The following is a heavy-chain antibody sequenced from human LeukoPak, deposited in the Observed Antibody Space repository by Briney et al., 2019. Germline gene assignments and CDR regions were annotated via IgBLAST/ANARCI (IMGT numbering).Heavy chain of an antibody. CDR2: IYYSGST. Sequence: NPSETLSLTCTVSGGSISSYYWSWIRQPPGKGLEWIGYIYYSGSTNYNPSLKSRVTISVDTSKNQFSLKLSSVTAADTAVYYCARVPSLYGDYYFDYWGRGTLVTVSS. CDR3: ARVPSLYGDYYFDY. D-gene: IGHD4-17*01. J-gene: IGHJ4*02. CDR1: GGSISSYY. V-gene: IGHV4-59*01.